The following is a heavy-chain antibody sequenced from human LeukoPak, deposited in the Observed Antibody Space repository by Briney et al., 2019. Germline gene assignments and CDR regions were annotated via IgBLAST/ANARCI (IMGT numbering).Heavy chain of an antibody. CDR2: IYYSGST. V-gene: IGHV4-30-4*02. CDR1: GGSISSGDYY. D-gene: IGHD5-18*01. CDR3: ARDRDTAMDFYGMDV. Sequence: SETLSLTCTVSGGSISSGDYYWSWIRQPPGKGLEWIGYIYYSGSTYYNPSLKSRVTISVDTSKNQFSLKLSSVTAADTAVYYCARDRDTAMDFYGMDVWGQGTTVTVSS. J-gene: IGHJ6*02.